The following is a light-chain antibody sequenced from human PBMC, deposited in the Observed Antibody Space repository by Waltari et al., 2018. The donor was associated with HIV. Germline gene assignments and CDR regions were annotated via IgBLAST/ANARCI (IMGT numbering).Light chain of an antibody. CDR3: QQRSTWPPVT. CDR2: DTS. CDR1: HSVCRY. Sequence: EVVLTQSPATLSLSPGERATLSCTASHSVCRYLAWYQQKPGQSPLLLIYDTSTSAAGIPAMFSGGGSATDFTLTISSVEPEDSAVYYCQQRSTWPPVTFGGGTRVEIK. V-gene: IGKV3-11*01. J-gene: IGKJ4*01.